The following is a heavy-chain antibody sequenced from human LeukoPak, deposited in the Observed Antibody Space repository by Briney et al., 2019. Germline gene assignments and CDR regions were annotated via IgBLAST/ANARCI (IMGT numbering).Heavy chain of an antibody. CDR1: GFTFSSYS. Sequence: GGSLRLSCAASGFTFSSYSMNWVRQAPGKGLQWVSYISSSTRTIYYADSVKGRFTISRDNAKNSVYLQMNSLRAEDTAVYYCARDHSVVDAFDIWGQGTMVTVSS. CDR2: ISSSTRTI. J-gene: IGHJ3*02. CDR3: ARDHSVVDAFDI. D-gene: IGHD3-10*01. V-gene: IGHV3-48*01.